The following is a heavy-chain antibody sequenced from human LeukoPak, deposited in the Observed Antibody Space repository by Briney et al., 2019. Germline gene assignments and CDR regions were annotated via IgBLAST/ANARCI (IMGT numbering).Heavy chain of an antibody. CDR1: GDSISGYY. CDR3: ARDPWGLRI. J-gene: IGHJ3*02. Sequence: PSETLSLTCSVSGDSISGYYWSRIRQPPGKGLEWIGNIYYSGSTNYNPSVKSRVTISVDTSKNQFSLKLTSVTAADTAVYYCARDPWGLRIWGQGTMVTVSS. CDR2: IYYSGST. D-gene: IGHD2-21*02. V-gene: IGHV4-59*01.